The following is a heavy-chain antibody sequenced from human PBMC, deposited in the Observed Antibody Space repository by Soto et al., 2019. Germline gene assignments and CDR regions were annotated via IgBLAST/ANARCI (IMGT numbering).Heavy chain of an antibody. Sequence: PGGSLRLSCAASGFIFSTYSMNWVRQGPGKGLEWVSYISSSSSTIFYTDSVKGRFTVSRDNAKNSLYLQMNSLRDEDSAVYYCVTDLNWQGHWGQGTLVTVSS. J-gene: IGHJ4*02. CDR2: ISSSSSTI. CDR1: GFIFSTYS. CDR3: VTDLNWQGH. V-gene: IGHV3-48*02.